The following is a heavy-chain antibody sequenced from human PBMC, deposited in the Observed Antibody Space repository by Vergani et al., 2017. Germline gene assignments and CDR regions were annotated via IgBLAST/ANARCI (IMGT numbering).Heavy chain of an antibody. V-gene: IGHV4-61*02. D-gene: IGHD6-13*01. CDR1: GGPISSGSYY. Sequence: QVQLQESGPGLVRPSQTLSLTCTVSGGPISSGSYYWSWFRQPAGKGLEWIGRFYTGGGTSYNPSLKSRVTISVDTSKSQFSLQLSSVTAADTAVYYCARDPLYSATWPFLLLDMDVWGQGTTVTVSS. CDR3: ARDPLYSATWPFLLLDMDV. CDR2: FYTGGGT. J-gene: IGHJ6*02.